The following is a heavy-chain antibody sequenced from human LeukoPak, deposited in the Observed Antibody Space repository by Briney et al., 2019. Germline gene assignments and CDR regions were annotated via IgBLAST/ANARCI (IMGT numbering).Heavy chain of an antibody. CDR3: ASQNRTARPNDY. CDR2: INHSGST. V-gene: IGHV4-34*01. Sequence: SETLSLTCAVYGGSFSGYYWSWIRQPPGKGLEWIGEINHSGSTNYNPSLKSRVTISVDTSKNQFSLKLSSVTAADTAVYYCASQNRTARPNDYWGQGTLVTVSS. CDR1: GGSFSGYY. J-gene: IGHJ4*02. D-gene: IGHD6-6*01.